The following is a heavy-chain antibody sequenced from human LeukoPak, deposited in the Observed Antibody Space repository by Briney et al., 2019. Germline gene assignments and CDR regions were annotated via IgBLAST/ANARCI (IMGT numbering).Heavy chain of an antibody. CDR3: AKNGLQDSSGWYRGY. V-gene: IGHV3-23*01. CDR1: GFTFSRYA. Sequence: GGYLRLSCAPSGFTFSRYAMGCVCRAPCNRLEWVCAINGSGGSTCYADSVQGRFTISRDNSKNTLYLQMNSLRAEDTAVYYCAKNGLQDSSGWYRGYWGQGTLVTVSS. CDR2: INGSGGST. D-gene: IGHD6-19*01. J-gene: IGHJ4*02.